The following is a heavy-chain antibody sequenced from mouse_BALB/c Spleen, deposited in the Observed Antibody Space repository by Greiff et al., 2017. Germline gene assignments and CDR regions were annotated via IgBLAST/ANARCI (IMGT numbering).Heavy chain of an antibody. D-gene: IGHD2-4*01. CDR2: ISSGSSTI. J-gene: IGHJ4*01. Sequence: EVQLVESGGGLVQPGGSRKLSCAASGFTFSSFGMHWVRQAPEKGLEWVAYISSGSSTIYYADTVKGRFTISRDNPKNTLFLQMTSLRSEDTAMYYCARSNKRLRRGAMDYWGQGTSVTVSS. V-gene: IGHV5-17*02. CDR1: GFTFSSFG. CDR3: ARSNKRLRRGAMDY.